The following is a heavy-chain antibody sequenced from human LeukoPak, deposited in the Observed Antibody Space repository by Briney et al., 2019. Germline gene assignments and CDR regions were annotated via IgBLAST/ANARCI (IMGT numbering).Heavy chain of an antibody. Sequence: GESLKTSCKGSGYSFTSYWIGWVRQMPGKGLEWMGIIYPGDSDTRYSPSFQGQVTISADKSISTAYLRWSSLKASDTAMYYCARRSDGYSSSWYGLDYWGQGTLVTVSS. CDR3: ARRSDGYSSSWYGLDY. CDR2: IYPGDSDT. CDR1: GYSFTSYW. D-gene: IGHD6-13*01. J-gene: IGHJ4*02. V-gene: IGHV5-51*01.